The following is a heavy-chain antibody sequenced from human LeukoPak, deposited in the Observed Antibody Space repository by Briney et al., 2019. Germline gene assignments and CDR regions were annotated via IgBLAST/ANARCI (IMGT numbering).Heavy chain of an antibody. J-gene: IGHJ4*02. CDR1: GGTFSSYA. CDR3: ARGDYSNYPFDY. D-gene: IGHD4-11*01. V-gene: IGHV1-69*05. CDR2: IIPIFGTA. Sequence: ASVKVSCKASGGTFSSYAISWVRQAPGQGLEWMGGIIPIFGTANYAQKFQGRVTITTDESTSTAYMELSSLRSEDTAVYYCARGDYSNYPFDYWGQGTLVTVFS.